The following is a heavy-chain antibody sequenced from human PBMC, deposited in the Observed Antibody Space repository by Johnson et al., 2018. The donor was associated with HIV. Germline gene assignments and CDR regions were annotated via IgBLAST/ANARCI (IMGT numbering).Heavy chain of an antibody. CDR2: ISYDGSNK. Sequence: QVQLVESGGGVFQPGRSLRLSCAASGFTFSSYAMHWVRQAPGKGLEWVAVISYDGSNKYYGDSVKGRFTISRDNSKNTLFLQMNSLRAEDTAVYYCARGERFGGTQEAFDIWGQGTMVTVSS. D-gene: IGHD1-26*01. CDR1: GFTFSSYA. V-gene: IGHV3-30-3*01. CDR3: ARGERFGGTQEAFDI. J-gene: IGHJ3*02.